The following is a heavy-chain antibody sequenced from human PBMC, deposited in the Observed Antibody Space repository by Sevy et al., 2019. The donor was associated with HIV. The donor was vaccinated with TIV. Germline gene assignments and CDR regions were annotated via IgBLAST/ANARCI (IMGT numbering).Heavy chain of an antibody. CDR1: GGSISSSSYY. V-gene: IGHV4-39*01. CDR3: ASGNGSGSYFRLYYFDY. CDR2: IYYSGST. D-gene: IGHD3-10*01. J-gene: IGHJ4*02. Sequence: SETLSLTCTVSGGSISSSSYYWGWIRQPPGKGLEWIGSIYYSGSTYYNPSLKRRVTISVDMSKNQFSLKLGSVTAADTAVYYCASGNGSGSYFRLYYFDYWGQGTLVTVSS.